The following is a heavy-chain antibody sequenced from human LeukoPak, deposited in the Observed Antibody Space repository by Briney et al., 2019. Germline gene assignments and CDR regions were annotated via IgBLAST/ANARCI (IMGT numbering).Heavy chain of an antibody. CDR1: GGSFSGYY. J-gene: IGHJ4*02. CDR2: INHSGST. Sequence: KPSETLSLTCAVYGGSFSGYYWSWIRQPPGKGLEWIGEINHSGSTNYNPSLKSRVTISVDTSKNQFSLKLSSVTAADTAVYYCARGESRGATGKPKYDYWGQGTLVTVSS. D-gene: IGHD1-26*01. V-gene: IGHV4-34*01. CDR3: ARGESRGATGKPKYDY.